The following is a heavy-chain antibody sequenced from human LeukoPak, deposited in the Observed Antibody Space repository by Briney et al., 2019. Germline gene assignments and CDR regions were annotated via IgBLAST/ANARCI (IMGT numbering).Heavy chain of an antibody. V-gene: IGHV4-4*07. CDR1: GGSIRSYY. CDR2: IYTSGST. D-gene: IGHD6-13*01. CDR3: AREGRGHSSSWYGNWFDP. J-gene: IGHJ5*02. Sequence: SETLSLTCTVSGGSIRSYYWSWIRQPAGKGLEWIGRIYTSGSTNYNPSLKSRVTISVDTSKNQFSLKLSSVTAADTAVYYCAREGRGHSSSWYGNWFDPWGQGTLVTVSS.